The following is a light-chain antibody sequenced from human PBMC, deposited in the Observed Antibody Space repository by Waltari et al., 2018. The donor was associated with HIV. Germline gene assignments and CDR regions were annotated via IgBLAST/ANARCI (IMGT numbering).Light chain of an antibody. J-gene: IGLJ3*02. Sequence: QPVLTQPPSASGSLGASVKLTCTLSSGHSSNAIAWHQQQPEKGPRFLMKVNSDGSHNRGAGIPDRFSGSTDGADRYLTISSLQSEDEADYYCQTWGTGIAVFGGGTKLTVL. V-gene: IGLV4-69*01. CDR3: QTWGTGIAV. CDR1: SGHSSNA. CDR2: VNSDGSH.